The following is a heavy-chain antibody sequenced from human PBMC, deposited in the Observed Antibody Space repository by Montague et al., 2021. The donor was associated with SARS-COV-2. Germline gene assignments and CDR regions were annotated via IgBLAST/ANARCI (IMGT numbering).Heavy chain of an antibody. Sequence: SETLSLTCTVSGGSISSSSYYWGWIRQPPGKGLEWIGYIYYSGSTYYNPSLKSRVHISVDTSKNQFSLELSSVTAADTAVYYCAGEIVVVTQTYLYGMDVWGQGTRVTVSS. CDR1: GGSISSSSYY. V-gene: IGHV4-39*07. CDR3: AGEIVVVTQTYLYGMDV. D-gene: IGHD3-22*01. J-gene: IGHJ6*02. CDR2: IYYSGST.